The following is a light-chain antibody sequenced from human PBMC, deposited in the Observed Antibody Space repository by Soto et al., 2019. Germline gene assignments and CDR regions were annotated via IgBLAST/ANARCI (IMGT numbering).Light chain of an antibody. CDR3: QQRSSWPLT. CDR1: QSVSSN. V-gene: IGKV3-15*01. Sequence: EIVMTQSPATLSVSPGERAALSCRASQSVSSNLAWYQQKPGQAPRLLIYGASTRATGIPARFSGSGSGTDFTLTIGSLEPEDFAVYYCQQRSSWPLTFGGGTKVEI. CDR2: GAS. J-gene: IGKJ4*01.